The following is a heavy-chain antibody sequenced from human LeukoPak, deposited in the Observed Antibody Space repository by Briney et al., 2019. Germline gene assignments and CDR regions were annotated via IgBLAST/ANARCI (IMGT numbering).Heavy chain of an antibody. CDR1: GYTFTSYA. CDR3: ARGIRHVSGSYHFDY. Sequence: VASVKVSCKASGYTFTSYAINWVRQAPGQGLEWMGRINTNTENPTYAQGFTGRFVFSLDISVSTAYLQISSLKAEDTAVYYCARGIRHVSGSYHFDYWGQGTLVTVSS. J-gene: IGHJ4*02. D-gene: IGHD3-10*01. CDR2: INTNTENP. V-gene: IGHV7-4-1*02.